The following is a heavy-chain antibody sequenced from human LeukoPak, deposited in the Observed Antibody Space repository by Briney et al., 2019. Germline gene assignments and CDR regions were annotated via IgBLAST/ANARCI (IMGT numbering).Heavy chain of an antibody. D-gene: IGHD3-22*01. V-gene: IGHV4-59*01. Sequence: SETLSLTCTVSGGSISTYYWSWIRQPPGKGLEWIGIVYYTGSTKYNPSLESRVSISVDTSRNQFSLNLRSVTAADTAMYYCARDQSSHYFESSGFFDFWGQGTVVTVSS. CDR1: GGSISTYY. CDR2: VYYTGST. CDR3: ARDQSSHYFESSGFFDF. J-gene: IGHJ4*02.